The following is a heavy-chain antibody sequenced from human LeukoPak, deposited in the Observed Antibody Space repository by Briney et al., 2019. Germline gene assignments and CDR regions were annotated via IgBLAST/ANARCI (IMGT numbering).Heavy chain of an antibody. Sequence: GGSLRLSCAASGFTFSGHWMSLVRQAPGKGLEWVANIIQGGSDKYYVDSVKGRFTISRDNANNLLYLQMNSLRGEDTAVYYCTRDRSRAEDDWGQGTLVTVSS. D-gene: IGHD1-14*01. J-gene: IGHJ4*02. CDR3: TRDRSRAEDD. V-gene: IGHV3-7*01. CDR2: IIQGGSDK. CDR1: GFTFSGHW.